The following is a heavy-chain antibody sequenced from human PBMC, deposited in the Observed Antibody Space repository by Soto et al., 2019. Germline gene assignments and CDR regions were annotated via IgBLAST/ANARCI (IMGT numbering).Heavy chain of an antibody. CDR2: INHSGST. J-gene: IGHJ4*02. V-gene: IGHV4-34*01. CDR1: GGSFSGYY. Sequence: QVQLQQWGAGLLKPSETLSLTCAVYGGSFSGYYWSWIRQPPGKGLEWIGEINHSGSTNYNPALESRVXXSXDXXTTQVSLELSSVTAADTAVYYCARGVVVAALGVDYWGQGTLVTVSS. CDR3: ARGVVVAALGVDY. D-gene: IGHD2-15*01.